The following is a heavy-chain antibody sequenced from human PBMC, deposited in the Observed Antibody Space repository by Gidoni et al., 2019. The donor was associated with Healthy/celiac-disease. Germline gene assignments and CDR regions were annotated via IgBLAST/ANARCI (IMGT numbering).Heavy chain of an antibody. CDR1: GFPFSSYG. CDR3: AGQTDYYDSSGYYTDAFDI. D-gene: IGHD3-22*01. CDR2: IWYDGSNK. V-gene: IGHV3-33*01. J-gene: IGHJ3*02. Sequence: QVQLVESGGGVVQPGRSLSLSCAASGFPFSSYGMHWVRQAPGKGLEWVAVIWYDGSNKYYADSGKGRFTISRDNSKNTLYLQMNSLRAEDTAVYYCAGQTDYYDSSGYYTDAFDIWGQGTMVTVSS.